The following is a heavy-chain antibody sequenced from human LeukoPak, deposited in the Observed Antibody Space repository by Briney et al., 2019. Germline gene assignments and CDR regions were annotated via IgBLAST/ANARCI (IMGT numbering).Heavy chain of an antibody. D-gene: IGHD3-22*01. J-gene: IGHJ3*02. CDR3: ARGITMIVGGDAFDI. Sequence: SETLSLTCTVSGGFISYYYWSWIRQPPGKGLEWIGYIYYSGSTNYNPSLKSRVTISVDTSKNQFSLKLSSVTAADTAVYYCARGITMIVGGDAFDIWGQGTMVTVSS. CDR2: IYYSGST. CDR1: GGFISYYY. V-gene: IGHV4-59*08.